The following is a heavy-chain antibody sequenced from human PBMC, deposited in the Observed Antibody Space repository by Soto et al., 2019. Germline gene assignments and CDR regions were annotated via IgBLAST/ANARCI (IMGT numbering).Heavy chain of an antibody. CDR1: GGTFSSYA. V-gene: IGHV1-69*13. D-gene: IGHD3-16*02. Sequence: SVKVSCKAYGGTFSSYAISWVRQAPGHGLAWMGGIIPIFGTANYAQKFQGRVTITADESTSTAYMELSSLRSEDTAVYYCASPRANYDYVWGSYRFDAFDIWGQGTMVTVSS. CDR3: ASPRANYDYVWGSYRFDAFDI. J-gene: IGHJ3*02. CDR2: IIPIFGTA.